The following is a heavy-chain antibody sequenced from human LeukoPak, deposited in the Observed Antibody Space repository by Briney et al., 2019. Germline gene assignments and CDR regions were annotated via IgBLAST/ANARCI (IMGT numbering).Heavy chain of an antibody. J-gene: IGHJ4*01. D-gene: IGHD3-10*01. Sequence: SYDGSNKYYADSVKGRFTISRDNSKNTLYLQMNSLRAEDTAVYYCAKDQYYGSGSSDFDYWGQGTLVTVSS. V-gene: IGHV3-30*18. CDR3: AKDQYYGSGSSDFDY. CDR2: SYDGSNK.